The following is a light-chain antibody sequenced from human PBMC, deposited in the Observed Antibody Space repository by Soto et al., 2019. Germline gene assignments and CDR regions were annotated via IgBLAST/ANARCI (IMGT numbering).Light chain of an antibody. CDR3: RQDNHYPLS. V-gene: IGKV1-5*03. CDR1: QSISMW. CDR2: KAS. Sequence: DIQMTQSPSTLSASVGDRVTITCRASQSISMWLAWYQQTPGKAPNLLIYKASSLEGGVPSRFSGSASATEFTLTISSLQPYDFATYFCRQDNHYPLSFCGGTRVEIK. J-gene: IGKJ4*01.